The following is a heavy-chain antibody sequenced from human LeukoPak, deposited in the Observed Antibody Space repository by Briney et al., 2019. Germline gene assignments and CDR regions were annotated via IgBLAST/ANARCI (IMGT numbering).Heavy chain of an antibody. CDR1: GYTFTSYD. CDR3: ATSRNSGSYSIADY. V-gene: IGHV1-8*01. CDR2: MNPNSGNT. Sequence: ASVKVSCKASGYTFTSYDINWVRQATGQGLEWMGWMNPNSGNTGYAQKFQGRVTMTRNTPISTAYMELNSLRSEDTAVYYCATSRNSGSYSIADYWGQGTLVTVSS. D-gene: IGHD1-26*01. J-gene: IGHJ4*02.